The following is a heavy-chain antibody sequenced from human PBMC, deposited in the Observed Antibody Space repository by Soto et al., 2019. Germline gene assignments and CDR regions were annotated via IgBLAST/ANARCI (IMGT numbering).Heavy chain of an antibody. CDR1: GYSFTSYW. CDR3: ARSAALKDAFHI. CDR2: IYPGDSDT. D-gene: IGHD6-25*01. V-gene: IGHV5-51*01. J-gene: IGHJ3*02. Sequence: GESLKISCKGAGYSFTSYWIGWVRQLPGKGLEWMGIIYPGDSDTRYSPSFQGQVTISVDKSISTAYLQWSSLEASDTAMYYCARSAALKDAFHIWGQGTMVTVSS.